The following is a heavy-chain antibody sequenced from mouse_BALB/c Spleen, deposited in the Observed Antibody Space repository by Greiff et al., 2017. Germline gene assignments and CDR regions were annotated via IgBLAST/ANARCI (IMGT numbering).Heavy chain of an antibody. Sequence: QVQLQQSGAELAKPGASVKMSCKASGYTFTSYWMHWVKQRPGQGLEWIGYINPSTGYTEYNQKFKDKATLTADKSSSTAYMQLSSLTSEDSAVYYCARSGRYDRSRLAYWGQGTLVTVSA. CDR1: GYTFTSYW. D-gene: IGHD2-14*01. CDR3: ARSGRYDRSRLAY. CDR2: INPSTGYT. J-gene: IGHJ3*01. V-gene: IGHV1-7*01.